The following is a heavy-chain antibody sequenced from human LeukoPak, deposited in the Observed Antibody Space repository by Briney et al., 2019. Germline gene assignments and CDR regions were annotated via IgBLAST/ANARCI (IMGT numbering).Heavy chain of an antibody. CDR2: IYYSGST. CDR1: GGSISSSSYY. J-gene: IGHJ4*02. V-gene: IGHV4-39*01. CDR3: ARLRRAAAYYFDY. D-gene: IGHD6-13*01. Sequence: SETLSLICTVSGGSISSSSYYWGWIRQPPGKGLEWIGSIYYSGSTYYNPSLKSRVTISVDTSKNQFSLKLSSVTAADTAVYYCARLRRAAAYYFDYWGQGTLVTVSS.